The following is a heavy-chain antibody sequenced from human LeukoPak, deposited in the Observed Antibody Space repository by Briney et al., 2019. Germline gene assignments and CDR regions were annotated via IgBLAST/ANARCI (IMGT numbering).Heavy chain of an antibody. CDR3: ARGDRRIAAAGKRKRRGVLDY. CDR2: IYYSGST. Sequence: SETLSLTCTVSGGSISSSSYYWGWIRQPPGKGLEWIGSIYYSGSTYYNPSLKSRVTISVDTSKNQFSLKLSSVTAADTAVYYCARGDRRIAAAGKRKRRGVLDYWGQGTLVTVSS. D-gene: IGHD6-13*01. J-gene: IGHJ4*02. CDR1: GGSISSSSYY. V-gene: IGHV4-39*01.